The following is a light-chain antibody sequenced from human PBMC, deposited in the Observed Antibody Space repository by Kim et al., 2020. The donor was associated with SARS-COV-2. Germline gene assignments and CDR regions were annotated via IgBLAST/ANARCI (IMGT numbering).Light chain of an antibody. J-gene: IGKJ2*01. CDR2: GAS. CDR3: QQYGRSPYT. Sequence: LSPGERATLSCRASQSVSNSYLAWYQQKPGQAPRLLIYGASSRATGIPDRFSGSGSGTDFTLTISRLEPEDFAVYHCQQYGRSPYTFGQGTKLEI. CDR1: QSVSNSY. V-gene: IGKV3-20*01.